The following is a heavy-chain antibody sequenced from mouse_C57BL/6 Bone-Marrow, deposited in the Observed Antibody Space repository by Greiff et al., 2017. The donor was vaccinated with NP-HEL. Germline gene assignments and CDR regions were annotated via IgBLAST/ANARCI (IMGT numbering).Heavy chain of an antibody. CDR1: GFTFSSYG. J-gene: IGHJ3*01. Sequence: EVKLVESGGDLVKPGGSLKLSCAASGFTFSSYGMSWVRQTPDKRLEWVATISSGGSYTFSPDCLKGRFTISRDNAKNTLYLQMSSLKSEDTAMYYCASPYDYDVAWFAYWGQGTLVTVSA. CDR3: ASPYDYDVAWFAY. V-gene: IGHV5-6*01. D-gene: IGHD2-4*01. CDR2: ISSGGSYT.